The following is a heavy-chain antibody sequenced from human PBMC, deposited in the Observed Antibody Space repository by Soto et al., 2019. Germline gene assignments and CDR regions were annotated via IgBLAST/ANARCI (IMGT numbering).Heavy chain of an antibody. CDR2: IYPGDSDT. Sequence: GESLKISCKGSGYSFALYWIGWVRQMPGKGLEWMVIIYPGDSDTRYSPSFQGQVTISADKSINTAYLQWSRLKASDTAMYYCVAAAGAGLDYWGQGTLVTVSS. V-gene: IGHV5-51*01. CDR3: VAAAGAGLDY. CDR1: GYSFALYW. J-gene: IGHJ4*02. D-gene: IGHD6-13*01.